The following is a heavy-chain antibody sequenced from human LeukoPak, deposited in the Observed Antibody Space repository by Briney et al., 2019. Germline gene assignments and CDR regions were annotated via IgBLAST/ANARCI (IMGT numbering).Heavy chain of an antibody. CDR2: IYSSGNT. D-gene: IGHD4-17*01. Sequence: SETLSLTCTVSGASMSSYYWTWIRQPPGKGQEWIGYIYSSGNTNSNPSLKSRVTISVDTSKNQFSLNLNSVTAADTAVYYCARGGEAGLADWGQGTLVTVSS. CDR1: GASMSSYY. J-gene: IGHJ4*02. V-gene: IGHV4-59*01. CDR3: ARGGEAGLAD.